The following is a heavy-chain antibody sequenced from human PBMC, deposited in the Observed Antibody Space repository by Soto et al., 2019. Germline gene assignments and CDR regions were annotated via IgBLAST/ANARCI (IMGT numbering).Heavy chain of an antibody. J-gene: IGHJ4*02. Sequence: QLQLQESGSGLVKPSQTLSLTCAVSGGSISSGGYSWSWIRQPPGKGLEWIGYIYHSGSTYYNPSLXSXVXIXXARSKNQFSLKLSSVTAADTAVYYCASGAPVVNDYWGQGTLVTVSS. CDR1: GGSISSGGYS. D-gene: IGHD3-22*01. CDR3: ASGAPVVNDY. V-gene: IGHV4-30-2*01. CDR2: IYHSGST.